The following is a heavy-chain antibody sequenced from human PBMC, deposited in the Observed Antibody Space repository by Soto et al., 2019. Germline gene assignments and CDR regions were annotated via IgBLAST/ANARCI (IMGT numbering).Heavy chain of an antibody. CDR3: ARDDFRKVAVAGAYYYYGMDV. CDR2: ISAYNGNT. CDR1: GYTFTGYG. V-gene: IGHV1-18*01. Sequence: GASVQVSCKASGYTFTGYGISWVRQAPGQGLEWMGWISAYNGNTNYAQKLKGRVTMTTDTSTSTAYMELRSLRSDDTAVYYFARDDFRKVAVAGAYYYYGMDVWGQGTTVTVSS. D-gene: IGHD6-19*01. J-gene: IGHJ6*02.